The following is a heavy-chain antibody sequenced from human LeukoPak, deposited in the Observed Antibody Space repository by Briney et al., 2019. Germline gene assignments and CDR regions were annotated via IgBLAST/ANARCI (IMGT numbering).Heavy chain of an antibody. Sequence: PGGSLRLSCAASGFTFSSYAMSWVRQAPGKGLEWVSAISGSGGSTYYADSVKGRFTISRDNSKNTLYLQMNSLRAEDTAVYYCAKFRYHSNDNNYLDFNYWGQGTLVTVSS. CDR2: ISGSGGST. D-gene: IGHD3-22*01. CDR1: GFTFSSYA. V-gene: IGHV3-23*01. CDR3: AKFRYHSNDNNYLDFNY. J-gene: IGHJ4*02.